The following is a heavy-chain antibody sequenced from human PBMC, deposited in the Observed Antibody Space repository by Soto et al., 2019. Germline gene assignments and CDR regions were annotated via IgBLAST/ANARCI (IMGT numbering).Heavy chain of an antibody. CDR2: ISSSSSTI. V-gene: IGHV3-48*02. CDR1: GFTFSSYS. CDR3: ARLLTSYDSSGKPVNLDY. D-gene: IGHD3-22*01. Sequence: PGGSLRLSCAASGFTFSSYSMNWVRQAPGKGLEWVSYISSSSSTIYYADSVKGRFTISRDNAKNSLYLQMNSLRDEDTAVYYCARLLTSYDSSGKPVNLDYWGQGTLVTVSS. J-gene: IGHJ4*02.